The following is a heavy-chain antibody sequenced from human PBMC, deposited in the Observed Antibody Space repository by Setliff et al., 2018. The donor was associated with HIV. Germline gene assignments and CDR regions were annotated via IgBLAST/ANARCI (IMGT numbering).Heavy chain of an antibody. V-gene: IGHV4-59*08. CDR3: ARHLESKLLSY. CDR1: GGSISSYY. J-gene: IGHJ4*02. CDR2: VYYSGGT. D-gene: IGHD3-3*01. Sequence: SETLSLTCSVSGGSISSYYWSWIRQPPGKGLEWIGCVYYSGGTNYNPSLRSRVTISVDTSKNQFSLKVTSVTAADTAVYYCARHLESKLLSYWGQGTLVTAPQ.